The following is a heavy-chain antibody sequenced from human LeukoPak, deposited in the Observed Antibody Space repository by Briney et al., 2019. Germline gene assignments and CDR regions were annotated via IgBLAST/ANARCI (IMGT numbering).Heavy chain of an antibody. CDR2: IKSKTDGKKT. CDR1: GFTFSNAW. Sequence: GGSPRLSCAASGFTFSNAWTSWVRHAPGAGLEWGGRIKSKTDGKKTDYAAPVKGRFTISRDDSKNTLYLQMNSLKTEDTAVYYCTTQLLWFGDYWGQGTLVTVSS. V-gene: IGHV3-15*01. J-gene: IGHJ4*02. CDR3: TTQLLWFGDY. D-gene: IGHD3-10*01.